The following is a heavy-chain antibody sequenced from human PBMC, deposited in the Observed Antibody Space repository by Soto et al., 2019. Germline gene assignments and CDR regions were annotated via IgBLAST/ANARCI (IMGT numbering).Heavy chain of an antibody. CDR2: INAGNGNT. CDR3: ARVTTYHYDSSGYYGGNWFDP. V-gene: IGHV1-3*01. CDR1: GYTFTSYA. Sequence: QVQLVQSGAEVKKPGASVKVSCKVSGYTFTSYAMHWVRQAPGQRLEWMGWINAGNGNTKYSQKFQGRVTITRDTSASTAYMELSSLRSEDTAVYYCARVTTYHYDSSGYYGGNWFDPWGQGTLVTVSS. D-gene: IGHD3-22*01. J-gene: IGHJ5*02.